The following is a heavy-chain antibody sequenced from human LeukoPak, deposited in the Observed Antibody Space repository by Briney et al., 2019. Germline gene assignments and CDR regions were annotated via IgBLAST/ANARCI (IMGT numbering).Heavy chain of an antibody. CDR1: GFTFSSCT. Sequence: GGSLRLSCAASGFTFSSCTMGWVRQGPGKGLEWVSTITDGGGHSYYADSMKGRFRVSRDNFKNTLYLQMDSLRAEDTALYYCAREPAGTYGRYHDYWGQGTLVTVSS. V-gene: IGHV3-23*01. CDR2: ITDGGGHS. J-gene: IGHJ4*02. D-gene: IGHD1-7*01. CDR3: AREPAGTYGRYHDY.